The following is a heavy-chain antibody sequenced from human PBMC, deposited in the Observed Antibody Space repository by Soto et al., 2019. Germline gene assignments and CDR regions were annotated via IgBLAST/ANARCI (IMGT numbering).Heavy chain of an antibody. D-gene: IGHD4-17*01. Sequence: SDTLSLTCSFSVYAIISFDYGGWIRHTPGKWLEWIASIYHIWSTYYNPSLKILVTISVDASKNQFYLKLTSVTAEATAVYYCARGEATVNLGWLEQWGQGIMVNVSS. CDR1: VYAIISFDY. J-gene: IGHJ5*02. V-gene: IGHV4-38-2*02. CDR2: IYHIWST. CDR3: ARGEATVNLGWLEQ.